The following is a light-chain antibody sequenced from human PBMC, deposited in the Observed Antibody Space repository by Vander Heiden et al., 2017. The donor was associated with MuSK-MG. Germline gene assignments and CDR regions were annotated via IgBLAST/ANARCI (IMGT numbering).Light chain of an antibody. CDR1: SSDVGHYNR. J-gene: IGLJ2*01. CDR2: EVS. CDR3: TSYTSTSTYVV. V-gene: IGLV2-18*02. Sequence: QSALPQPPSVSGSPGQSVTISCTGTSSDVGHYNRVSWYQQPPGTAPKLMIYEVSNRPSGVPDRFSGSKSGNTASLTISGLQAEDEADYYCTSYTSTSTYVVFGGGTKLTVL.